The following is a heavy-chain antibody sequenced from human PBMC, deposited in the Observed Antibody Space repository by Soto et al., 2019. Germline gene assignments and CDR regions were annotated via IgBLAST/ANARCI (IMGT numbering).Heavy chain of an antibody. D-gene: IGHD2-15*01. Sequence: QVQLVESGGGVVQPERSLRLSCAASGFTFSSYAIHWVRQAPGKGLEWVALISYDGSNKYYVDSVKGRFTISRDNSKDTLYLQMNSLRAEDTAVYYCARESGYCSGGSCYSQAFDIWGQGTLVTVSS. V-gene: IGHV3-30-3*01. CDR1: GFTFSSYA. J-gene: IGHJ3*02. CDR3: ARESGYCSGGSCYSQAFDI. CDR2: ISYDGSNK.